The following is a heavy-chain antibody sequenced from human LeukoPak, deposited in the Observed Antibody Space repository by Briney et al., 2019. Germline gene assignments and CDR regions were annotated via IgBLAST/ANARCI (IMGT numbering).Heavy chain of an antibody. D-gene: IGHD3-22*01. CDR2: ISGSSTTI. CDR1: GFTFSTYS. V-gene: IGHV3-48*01. J-gene: IGHJ4*02. Sequence: EGSLRLSCAASGFTFSTYSMNWVRQAPGKGLEWISYISGSSTTINYTDSVKGRFTISRDDAKNSLYLQMNSLRVEDTAVYYCARVSRVYYDSSGYPYWGQGTLVTVSS. CDR3: ARVSRVYYDSSGYPY.